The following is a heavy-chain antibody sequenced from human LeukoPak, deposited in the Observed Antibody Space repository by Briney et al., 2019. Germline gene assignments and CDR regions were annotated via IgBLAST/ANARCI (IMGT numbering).Heavy chain of an antibody. J-gene: IGHJ4*02. CDR3: ARSPRQYYDTRGYVRYFDY. V-gene: IGHV4-30-2*01. CDR1: GGSISSGGFS. CDR2: IFHSGNT. D-gene: IGHD3-22*01. Sequence: TLSLTCAVSGGSISSGGFSWSWIRQPPGKDLEWIGYIFHSGNTYYNPSLKSRVTISVDRSKNLFSLKLTSVTAADTAIYFCARSPRQYYDTRGYVRYFDYRGQGTLFTVSS.